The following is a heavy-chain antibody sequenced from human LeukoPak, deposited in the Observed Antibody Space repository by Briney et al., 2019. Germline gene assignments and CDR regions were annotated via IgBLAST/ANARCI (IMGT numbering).Heavy chain of an antibody. CDR2: ISYDGSNK. D-gene: IGHD2-2*01. J-gene: IGHJ5*02. CDR3: AKVTEDIVVVPAAMVMSGGLDP. V-gene: IGHV3-30*18. CDR1: GFTFSSYG. Sequence: GGSLRLSCAASGFTFSSYGMHWVRQAPGKGLERVAVISYDGSNKYYADSVKGRFTISRDNSKNTLYLQMNSLRAEDTAVYYCAKVTEDIVVVPAAMVMSGGLDPWGQGTLVTVSS.